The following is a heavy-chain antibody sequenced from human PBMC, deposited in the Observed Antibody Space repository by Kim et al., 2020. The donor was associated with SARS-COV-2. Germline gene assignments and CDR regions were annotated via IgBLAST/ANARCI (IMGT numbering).Heavy chain of an antibody. D-gene: IGHD1-26*01. CDR3: ARIVGATTGWLGRPQHRSFDY. CDR1: GGSISSSSYY. J-gene: IGHJ4*02. Sequence: SETLSLTCTVSGGSISSSSYYWGWIRQPPGKGLEWIGSIYYSGSTYYNPSLKSRVTISVDTSKNQFSLKLSSVTAADTAVYYCARIVGATTGWLGRPQHRSFDYWGQGTLVTVSS. CDR2: IYYSGST. V-gene: IGHV4-39*07.